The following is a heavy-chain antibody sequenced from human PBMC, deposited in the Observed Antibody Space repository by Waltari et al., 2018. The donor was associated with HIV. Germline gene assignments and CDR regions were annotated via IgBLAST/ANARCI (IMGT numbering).Heavy chain of an antibody. CDR3: ARGRSSRWFRPWGGFDT. J-gene: IGHJ1*01. D-gene: IGHD3-9*01. V-gene: IGHV7-4-1*02. CDR1: GYKFATYA. CDR2: INTVSGQA. Sequence: QVRLIQYQSEVKKPGASLRISCQPSGYKFATYAMNWLRQGPGQGLEWLGWINTVSGQATVLQSFFGRVDISLNNSLLTTFLEIKDLRLEDAATYYCARGRSSRWFRPWGGFDTWGQGT.